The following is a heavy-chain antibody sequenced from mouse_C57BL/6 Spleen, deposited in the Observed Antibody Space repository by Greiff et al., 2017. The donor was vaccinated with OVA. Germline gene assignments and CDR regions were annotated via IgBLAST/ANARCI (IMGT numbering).Heavy chain of an antibody. Sequence: EVHLVESGGGLVKPGGSLKLSCAASGFTFSDYGMHWVRQAPEKGLEWVAYISSGSSTIYYADTVKGRFTISRDNAKNTLFLQMTSLRSEDTAMYYCARPRENYYDYDGFAYWGQGTLVTVSA. V-gene: IGHV5-17*01. CDR2: ISSGSSTI. D-gene: IGHD2-4*01. CDR3: ARPRENYYDYDGFAY. CDR1: GFTFSDYG. J-gene: IGHJ3*01.